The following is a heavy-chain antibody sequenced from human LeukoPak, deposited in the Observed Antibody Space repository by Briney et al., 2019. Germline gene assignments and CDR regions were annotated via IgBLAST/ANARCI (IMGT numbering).Heavy chain of an antibody. V-gene: IGHV4-59*01. D-gene: IGHD4-17*01. CDR3: ARGRMVTTFFYYYDMDV. CDR1: GGSISSYY. CDR2: IYYSGST. J-gene: IGHJ6*03. Sequence: SETLSLTCTVSGGSISSYYWSWIRQPPGKGLEWIGYIYYSGSTNYNPSLKSRVTISVDTSKNQFSLKLSSVTAADTAVYYCARGRMVTTFFYYYDMDVWGKGTTVTVSS.